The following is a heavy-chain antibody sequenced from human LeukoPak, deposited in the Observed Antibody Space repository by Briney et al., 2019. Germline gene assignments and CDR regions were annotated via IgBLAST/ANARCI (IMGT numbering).Heavy chain of an antibody. Sequence: KPSETLSLTCAVSGYSISSGYYWGWIRQPPGKGLEWIGSIYHSGSTYYNPSLKSRVTISVDTSKDQFSLKLSSATAADTAVYYCARVGSSSWYVPNFDYWGQGTLVTVSS. D-gene: IGHD6-13*01. CDR1: GYSISSGYY. CDR3: ARVGSSSWYVPNFDY. V-gene: IGHV4-38-2*01. CDR2: IYHSGST. J-gene: IGHJ4*02.